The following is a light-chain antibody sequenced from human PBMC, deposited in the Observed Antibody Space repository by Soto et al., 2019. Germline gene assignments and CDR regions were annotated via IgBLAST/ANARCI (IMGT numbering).Light chain of an antibody. V-gene: IGLV2-8*01. CDR2: EVN. Sequence: QSALTQPPSASGSPGQSVAISCTGTSSDVGGYNYVSWYQQHPGKAPKLMIYEVNKRPSGGPDRFSGSKSGNTASLTVSGLQSEDEADYYCSSYAGSSNVFGTGTKGTVL. CDR3: SSYAGSSNV. CDR1: SSDVGGYNY. J-gene: IGLJ1*01.